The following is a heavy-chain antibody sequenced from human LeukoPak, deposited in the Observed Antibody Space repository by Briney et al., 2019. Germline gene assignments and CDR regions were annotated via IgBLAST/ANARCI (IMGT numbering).Heavy chain of an antibody. V-gene: IGHV1-46*01. CDR2: INPSGGST. J-gene: IGHJ4*02. CDR3: AGLYGSGSYGDSAFDY. CDR1: GYTFTGYY. D-gene: IGHD3-10*01. Sequence: ASVKVSCKASGYTFTGYYMHWVRQAPGQGLEWMGIINPSGGSTSYAQKFQGRVTMTRDMSTSTVYMELSSLRSEDTAVYYCAGLYGSGSYGDSAFDYWGQGTLVTVSS.